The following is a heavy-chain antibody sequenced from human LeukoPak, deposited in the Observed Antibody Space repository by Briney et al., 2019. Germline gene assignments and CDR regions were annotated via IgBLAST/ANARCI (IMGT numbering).Heavy chain of an antibody. CDR2: IRYDGSNK. Sequence: PGGSLRLSCAASGFTFSSYAMSWVRQAPGKGLEWVAFIRYDGSNKYYADSVKGRFTISRDNSKNTLYLQMNSLRAEDTAVYYCAKDGGGYCSSTSCSEYYYYYYMDVWGKGTTVTVSS. J-gene: IGHJ6*03. CDR3: AKDGGGYCSSTSCSEYYYYYYMDV. CDR1: GFTFSSYA. D-gene: IGHD2-2*01. V-gene: IGHV3-30*02.